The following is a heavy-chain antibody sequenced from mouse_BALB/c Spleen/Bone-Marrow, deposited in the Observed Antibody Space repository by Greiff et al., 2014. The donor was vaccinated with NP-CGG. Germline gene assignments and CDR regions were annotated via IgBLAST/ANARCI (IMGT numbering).Heavy chain of an antibody. CDR1: GYSFTGYF. CDR2: INPYNGDT. V-gene: IGHV1-20*02. CDR3: ARIYDYDRGAWFAY. D-gene: IGHD2-4*01. J-gene: IGHJ3*01. Sequence: EVQLQQSGPELVKPGASVKISCKASGYSFTGYFMNWVMQSHGKSLEWIGRINPYNGDTFYNLKFKGKATLTVDKSSNTAHMELRSLASEDSAVYYCARIYDYDRGAWFAYWGQGTLVTVSA.